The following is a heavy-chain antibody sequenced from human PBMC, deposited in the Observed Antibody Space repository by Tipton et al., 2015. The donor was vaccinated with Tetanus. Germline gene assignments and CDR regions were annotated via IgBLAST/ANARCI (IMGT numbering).Heavy chain of an antibody. CDR1: GFTFSSYA. CDR2: ISGSGGST. V-gene: IGHV3-23*01. J-gene: IGHJ2*01. Sequence: SLRLSCAASGFTFSSYAMNWVRQAPGKGLEWVSTISGSGGSTYYADSVKGRFTVSRDTSKNTLYLQIYSLRAEDTAVYYCARDYYAELLGWYFALWGRGTLVTVSS. D-gene: IGHD1-26*01. CDR3: ARDYYAELLGWYFAL.